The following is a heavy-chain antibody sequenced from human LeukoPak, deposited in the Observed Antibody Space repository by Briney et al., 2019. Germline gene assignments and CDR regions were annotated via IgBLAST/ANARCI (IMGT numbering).Heavy chain of an antibody. D-gene: IGHD3-22*01. V-gene: IGHV3-23*01. CDR2: ISGSGGNT. CDR3: AQSVSGYYHEFDY. CDR1: GFTFSIYA. Sequence: PGGSLRPSCAASGFTFSIYAMSWVRQAPGKGLEWVSAISGSGGNTYYTDSVKGRFTISRDNSKNTLYLQMNSLRAEDSAVYYCAQSVSGYYHEFDYWGQGTLVTVSS. J-gene: IGHJ4*02.